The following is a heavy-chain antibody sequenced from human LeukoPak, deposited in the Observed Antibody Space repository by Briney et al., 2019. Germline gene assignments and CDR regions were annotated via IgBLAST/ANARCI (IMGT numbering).Heavy chain of an antibody. V-gene: IGHV1-18*04. J-gene: IGHJ6*04. CDR1: GYTFTSYG. CDR3: ARDQRERQQLATLLVMYHYYYGMDV. Sequence: ASVKVSCKASGYTFTSYGISWVRQAPGQGLEWMGWISAYNGNTNYAQKLQGRVTMTTDTSTSTAYMELRSLRSDDTAVYYCARDQRERQQLATLLVMYHYYYGMDVWGKGTTVTVSS. D-gene: IGHD6-13*01. CDR2: ISAYNGNT.